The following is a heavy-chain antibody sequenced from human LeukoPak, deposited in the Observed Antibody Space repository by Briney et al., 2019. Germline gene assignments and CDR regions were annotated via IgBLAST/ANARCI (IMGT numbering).Heavy chain of an antibody. V-gene: IGHV4-34*01. Sequence: SETLSLTCAVYGGSFSGYYWSWIRQPPGKGLEWIGEINHSGSTNYNPSLKSRVTISVDTSKNQFSLKLSSVTAADTAVYYCARGIVYSSGWYRHRNYYYYMDVWGKGTTVTVSS. J-gene: IGHJ6*03. D-gene: IGHD6-19*01. CDR3: ARGIVYSSGWYRHRNYYYYMDV. CDR1: GGSFSGYY. CDR2: INHSGST.